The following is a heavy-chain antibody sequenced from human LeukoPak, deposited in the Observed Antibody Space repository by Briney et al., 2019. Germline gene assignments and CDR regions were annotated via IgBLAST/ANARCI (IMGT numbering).Heavy chain of an antibody. J-gene: IGHJ4*02. D-gene: IGHD5-24*01. CDR2: INSDGSST. CDR3: ARVQGEMATIGGVFDY. CDR1: GFTFDDYA. V-gene: IGHV3-74*01. Sequence: GGSLRLSCAASGFTFDDYAMHWVRQAPGKGLVWVSRINSDGSSTSYADSVKGRFTISRDNAKNTLYLQMNSLRAEDTAVYYCARVQGEMATIGGVFDYWGQGTLVTVSS.